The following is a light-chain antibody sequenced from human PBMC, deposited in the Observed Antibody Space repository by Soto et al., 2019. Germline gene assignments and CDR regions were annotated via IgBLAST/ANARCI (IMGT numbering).Light chain of an antibody. CDR2: AAS. CDR1: QGISSY. Sequence: DIQLTQSPSFLSASVGDRVTITCRASQGISSYLAWYQQKPGKAPKLLIYAASTLQSGVPSRFSGSGSGTEFTLTISSLQPEDFATYYCQQYYSYPTFGQGTRLEIK. V-gene: IGKV1-9*01. J-gene: IGKJ5*01. CDR3: QQYYSYPT.